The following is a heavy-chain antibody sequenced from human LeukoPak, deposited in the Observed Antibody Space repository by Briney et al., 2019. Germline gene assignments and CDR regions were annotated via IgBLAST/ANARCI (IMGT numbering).Heavy chain of an antibody. CDR3: ARAAKGIFGVTSNKSYLYLDL. V-gene: IGHV3-7*03. CDR2: IKQDGNEK. Sequence: GGSLRLSCIVSGSTFRSYWMSWVRQAPGKGLEWVANIKQDGNEKYYVDSVKGRFTISRDNAKNSVFLQMTSLRADDTATYYCARAAKGIFGVTSNKSYLYLDLWGRGALVTVSS. J-gene: IGHJ2*01. D-gene: IGHD3-3*01. CDR1: GSTFRSYW.